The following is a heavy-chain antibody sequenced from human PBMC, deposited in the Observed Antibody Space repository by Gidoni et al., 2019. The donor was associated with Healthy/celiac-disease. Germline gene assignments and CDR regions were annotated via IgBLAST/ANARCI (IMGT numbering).Heavy chain of an antibody. V-gene: IGHV3-66*01. CDR2: IFSGGST. D-gene: IGHD3-9*01. CDR3: ARGSDLLDAFKD. Sequence: EVQLMESGGGLVQPGGPLRLSCAASGFTVSSNYMSWVRQAPGQGLEWVSVIFSGGSTYYADSVKGRFTISRDNSKNTLYLQMNSLRAEDTAVYYCARGSDLLDAFKDWGQGTLVSVSS. CDR1: GFTVSSNY. J-gene: IGHJ4*02.